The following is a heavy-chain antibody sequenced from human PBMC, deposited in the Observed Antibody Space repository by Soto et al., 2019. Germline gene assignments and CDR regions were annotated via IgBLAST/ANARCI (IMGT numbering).Heavy chain of an antibody. CDR3: ATALLITMVRGVIPTPFDY. D-gene: IGHD3-10*01. CDR1: GGTFSSYA. J-gene: IGHJ4*02. V-gene: IGHV1-69*13. Sequence: SVKVSCKASGGTFSSYAISWVRQAPGQGLEWMGGIIPIFGIANYAQKFQGRVTITADESTSTAYMELSSLRSEDTAVYYCATALLITMVRGVIPTPFDYWGQGTLVTVSS. CDR2: IIPIFGIA.